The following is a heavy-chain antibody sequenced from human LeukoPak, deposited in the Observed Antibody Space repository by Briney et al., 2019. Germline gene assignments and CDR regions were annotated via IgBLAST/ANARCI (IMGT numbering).Heavy chain of an antibody. CDR2: IKQDGSEK. CDR3: ARGPFWSGYYDD. Sequence: ETGGSLRLSCAASRFTFSSYWMSWVRQAPGKGLEWVANIKQDGSEKYYVDSVKGRFTISRDNAKNSLYLQMNSLRAEDTAVYYCARGPFWSGYYDDWGQGTLVTVSS. V-gene: IGHV3-7*03. D-gene: IGHD3-3*01. J-gene: IGHJ4*02. CDR1: RFTFSSYW.